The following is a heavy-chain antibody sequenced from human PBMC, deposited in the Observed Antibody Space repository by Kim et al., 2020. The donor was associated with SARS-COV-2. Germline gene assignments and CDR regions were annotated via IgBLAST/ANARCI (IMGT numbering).Heavy chain of an antibody. J-gene: IGHJ4*02. V-gene: IGHV1-69*01. Sequence: YPQKFQGRVTITADESTSTAYMELSSLRSEDTAVYYCARSRDSSSPFDYWGQGTLVTVSS. D-gene: IGHD6-6*01. CDR3: ARSRDSSSPFDY.